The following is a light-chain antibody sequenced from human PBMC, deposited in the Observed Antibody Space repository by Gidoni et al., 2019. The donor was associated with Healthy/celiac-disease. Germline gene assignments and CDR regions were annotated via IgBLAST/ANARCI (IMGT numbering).Light chain of an antibody. J-gene: IGKJ2*01. Sequence: DIVMTQSPDSLAVSLGERATINCKSSQSVLYSSNNKNYLAWYQQKPGHLPKLLIYWASTRESGVPDRFSGSGSGTDFTLTISSLQAEDVAVYYCQQYYSTLYTFXQXTKLXIK. CDR3: QQYYSTLYT. CDR1: QSVLYSSNNKNY. V-gene: IGKV4-1*01. CDR2: WAS.